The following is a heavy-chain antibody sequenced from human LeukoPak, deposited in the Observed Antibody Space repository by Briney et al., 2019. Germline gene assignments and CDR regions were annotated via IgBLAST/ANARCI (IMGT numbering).Heavy chain of an antibody. Sequence: ASVKVSCKASGYTFTGYYMHWVRQAPGQGLEWMGWINPNSGGTNYAQKFQGRVTMTRDTSISTAYMELSRLRSDDTAVYYCARATHPVRYFDWLSLYYYYMDVGGKGTTVTVSS. J-gene: IGHJ6*03. CDR2: INPNSGGT. CDR3: ARATHPVRYFDWLSLYYYYMDV. V-gene: IGHV1-2*02. CDR1: GYTFTGYY. D-gene: IGHD3-9*01.